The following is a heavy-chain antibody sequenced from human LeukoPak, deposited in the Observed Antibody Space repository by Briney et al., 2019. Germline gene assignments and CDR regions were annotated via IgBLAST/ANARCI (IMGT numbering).Heavy chain of an antibody. CDR1: GGSISSSSYY. CDR2: IYYSGNT. V-gene: IGHV4-39*07. J-gene: IGHJ3*02. CDR3: ARVRRDNGLDI. Sequence: SETLSLTCTVSGGSISSSSYYWGWIRQPPGKGLEWIGSIYYSGNTYYNPSLKSRVTISVDTSKNQFSLKLSSVTAADTAVYYCARVRRDNGLDIWGQGTMVTVSS. D-gene: IGHD1-1*01.